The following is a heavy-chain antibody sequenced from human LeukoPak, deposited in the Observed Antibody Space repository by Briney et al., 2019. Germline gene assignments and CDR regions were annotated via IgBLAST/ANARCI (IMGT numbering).Heavy chain of an antibody. CDR1: GYTFTSYY. J-gene: IGHJ4*02. Sequence: ASVKVSCKAPGYTFTSYYMHWVRQAPGQGLEWMGIINPSGGSTSYAQKFQGRVTMTRDTSTSTVYMELSSLRSEDTAVYYCGREHTVTTVYYYFDYWGQGTLVTVSS. CDR2: INPSGGST. CDR3: GREHTVTTVYYYFDY. D-gene: IGHD4-11*01. V-gene: IGHV1-46*01.